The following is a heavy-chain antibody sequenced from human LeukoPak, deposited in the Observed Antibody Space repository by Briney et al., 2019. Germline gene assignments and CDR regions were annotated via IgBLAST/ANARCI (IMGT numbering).Heavy chain of an antibody. CDR1: GYSFSTYW. CDR3: ARRHSSLPLDY. Sequence: GESLKISCQGSGYSFSTYWIGWVRQMPGKGLEWMGITYPGDSDTRYSPSFQGQVTISADKSINTAYLQWSSLKASDTAMYYCARRHSSLPLDYWGQGTLVTVSS. J-gene: IGHJ4*02. CDR2: TYPGDSDT. D-gene: IGHD3-22*01. V-gene: IGHV5-51*01.